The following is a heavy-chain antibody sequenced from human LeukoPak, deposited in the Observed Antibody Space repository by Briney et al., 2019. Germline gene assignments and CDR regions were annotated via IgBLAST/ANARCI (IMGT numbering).Heavy chain of an antibody. V-gene: IGHV4-34*01. D-gene: IGHD2-2*01. J-gene: IGHJ4*02. CDR3: ARGRGVPAAISRLDY. CDR1: GGSFSGYY. Sequence: PSETLSLTCAVYGGSFSGYYWSWIRQPPGKGLEWIGEINHSGSTNYNPSLKSRVTISVDTSKNQFSLKLSSVTAADTAVYYCARGRGVPAAISRLDYWGQGTLVTVSS. CDR2: INHSGST.